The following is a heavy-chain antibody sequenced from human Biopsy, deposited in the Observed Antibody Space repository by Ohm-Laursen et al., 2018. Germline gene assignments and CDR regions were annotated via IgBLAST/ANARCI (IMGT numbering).Heavy chain of an antibody. Sequence: SLRLSCAASEFNFRDYNMNWIRQAPGKGLEWISHISSSGTTIYYGDVVRGRFTISRDNDKNSLFLQMNSLRADDTAVYYCTGRYDIGAYGVDVWGQGTTVSVSS. CDR2: ISSSGTTI. D-gene: IGHD3-9*01. CDR1: EFNFRDYN. V-gene: IGHV3-11*01. CDR3: TGRYDIGAYGVDV. J-gene: IGHJ6*02.